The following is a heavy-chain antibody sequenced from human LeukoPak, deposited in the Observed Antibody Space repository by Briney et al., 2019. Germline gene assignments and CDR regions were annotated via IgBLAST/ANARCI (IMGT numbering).Heavy chain of an antibody. Sequence: SSETLSLTCAVYGGSFSGYYWSWIRQPPGKGLEWIGEINHSGSTNYNPSLKSRVTISVDTSKNQFSLKLSSVTAADTAVYYCARGKAAYYYGMDVRGQGTTVTVSS. D-gene: IGHD6-13*01. CDR1: GGSFSGYY. CDR3: ARGKAAYYYGMDV. V-gene: IGHV4-34*01. CDR2: INHSGST. J-gene: IGHJ6*02.